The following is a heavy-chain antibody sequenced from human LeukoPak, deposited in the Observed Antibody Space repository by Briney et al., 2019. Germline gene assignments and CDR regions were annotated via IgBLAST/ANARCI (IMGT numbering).Heavy chain of an antibody. D-gene: IGHD5-12*01. V-gene: IGHV5-51*01. J-gene: IGHJ3*02. Sequence: GASLKISCKGSGYIFTSYWIGWVRQLPGKGLEWMGIIYPGDSDTRYSPSFQGQVTISADKSISTAYLQWSSLKASDTAMYYCARRSIVATPGAFDIWGQGTMVTVSS. CDR1: GYIFTSYW. CDR3: ARRSIVATPGAFDI. CDR2: IYPGDSDT.